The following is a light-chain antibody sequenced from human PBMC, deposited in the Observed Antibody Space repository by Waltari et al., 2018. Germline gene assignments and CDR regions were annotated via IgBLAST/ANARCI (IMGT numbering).Light chain of an antibody. Sequence: QSALTQPASVSGSPGQSITISCTGTSSDVGGSNSVSWYQDHPGQAPKVIIYDVSDRPAGISERFSGSKSGNTASLTISVLQAEDEADYYCSSQSSDNVVLFGGGTKLTVL. CDR3: SSQSSDNVVL. CDR2: DVS. CDR1: SSDVGGSNS. V-gene: IGLV2-14*03. J-gene: IGLJ2*01.